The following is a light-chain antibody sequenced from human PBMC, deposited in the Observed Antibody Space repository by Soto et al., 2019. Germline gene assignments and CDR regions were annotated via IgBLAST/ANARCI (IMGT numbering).Light chain of an antibody. CDR3: QQYNNWPRT. J-gene: IGKJ2*01. CDR2: DIS. V-gene: IGKV3-15*01. Sequence: EVVMTQSPATLSVSPGERATLSRRASQTVSRNLAWYQQRPGQAPRLLIYDISNRATGVPARFSGSGSETEFTLTIRSLQSEDFAVYFCQQYNNWPRTFGQGTKVDIK. CDR1: QTVSRN.